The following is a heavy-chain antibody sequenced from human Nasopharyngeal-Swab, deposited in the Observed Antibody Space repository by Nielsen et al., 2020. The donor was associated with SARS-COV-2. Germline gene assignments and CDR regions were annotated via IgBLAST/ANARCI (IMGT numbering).Heavy chain of an antibody. J-gene: IGHJ3*02. CDR1: GFTFSSYA. CDR3: ARDGYSSGWYTKGAFDI. D-gene: IGHD6-19*01. CDR2: NNHSGST. V-gene: IGHV4-34*01. Sequence: ESLQISCAASGFTFSSYAMSWIRQTPGKGLEWIGENNHSGSTNYNPTLKSRVTISIDTFKNQFSLKLSSVTAADTAVYYCARDGYSSGWYTKGAFDIWGQGTMVTVSS.